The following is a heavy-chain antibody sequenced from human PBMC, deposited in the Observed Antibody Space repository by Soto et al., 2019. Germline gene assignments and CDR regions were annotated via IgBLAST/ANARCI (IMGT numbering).Heavy chain of an antibody. CDR3: QAADCSSTSCPFDY. V-gene: IGHV3-66*01. CDR1: GFTVSSNY. Sequence: GGSLRLSCAASGFTVSSNYVSWVRQAPGKGLEWVSVIYSGGSTYYADSVKGRFTISRDNSKNTLYLQMNSLRAEDTAVYYCQAADCSSTSCPFDYWGQGTLVTVSS. CDR2: IYSGGST. J-gene: IGHJ4*02. D-gene: IGHD2-2*01.